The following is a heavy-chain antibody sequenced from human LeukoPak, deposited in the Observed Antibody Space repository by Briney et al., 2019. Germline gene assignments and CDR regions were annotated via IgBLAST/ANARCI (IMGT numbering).Heavy chain of an antibody. D-gene: IGHD6-19*01. CDR2: ISHSGST. J-gene: IGHJ2*01. Sequence: SETLSLTCAVSGGSISSGGYSWSWIRQPPGKGLEWIGYISHSGSTYHNPSLKSRVNISVDRSKNQFSLKLTSVTAADTAVYYCARYSSAWPYWYFDLWGRGTLVTVSS. V-gene: IGHV4-30-2*01. CDR3: ARYSSAWPYWYFDL. CDR1: GGSISSGGYS.